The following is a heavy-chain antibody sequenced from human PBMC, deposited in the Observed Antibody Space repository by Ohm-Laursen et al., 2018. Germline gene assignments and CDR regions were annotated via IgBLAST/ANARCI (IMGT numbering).Heavy chain of an antibody. D-gene: IGHD4-17*01. CDR2: INPSGGST. J-gene: IGHJ6*02. CDR1: GYTFTSYY. CDR3: ARDLSYGDYGAGEYYYGMDV. Sequence: ASVKVSCKASGYTFTSYYMHWVRQAPGQGLEWMGIINPSGGSTSYAQKFQGRVTMTRDTSTSTVYMELSSLRSEDTAVYYCARDLSYGDYGAGEYYYGMDVWGQGTTVTVSS. V-gene: IGHV1-46*01.